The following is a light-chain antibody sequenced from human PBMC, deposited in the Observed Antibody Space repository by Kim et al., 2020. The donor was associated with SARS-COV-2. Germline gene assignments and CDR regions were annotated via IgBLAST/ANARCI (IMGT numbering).Light chain of an antibody. V-gene: IGLV1-44*01. Sequence: GQRITISSSGINSNLGLNFVYWYQRLPGMAPKLLIYGDSQRPSGVPDRFTGSKSDTSASLAISSLQSADEGDYYCQTWDDTLHGPVFGGGTKVTVL. CDR2: GDS. CDR1: NSNLGLNF. J-gene: IGLJ3*02. CDR3: QTWDDTLHGPV.